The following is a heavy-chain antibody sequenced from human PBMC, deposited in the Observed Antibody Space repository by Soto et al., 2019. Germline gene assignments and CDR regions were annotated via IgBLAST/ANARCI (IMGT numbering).Heavy chain of an antibody. CDR1: GGSISSYY. CDR2: IYYSGST. J-gene: IGHJ4*02. D-gene: IGHD6-19*01. CDR3: ARFLYTSGWWTPIFDY. V-gene: IGHV4-59*01. Sequence: PSETLSLTCAVSGGSISSYYWSWIRQPPGKGLEWIGYIYYSGSTNYNPSLKSRVTISVDTSKNQFSLKLTSVTAADTAVYYCARFLYTSGWWTPIFDYCGQGTLVTVSS.